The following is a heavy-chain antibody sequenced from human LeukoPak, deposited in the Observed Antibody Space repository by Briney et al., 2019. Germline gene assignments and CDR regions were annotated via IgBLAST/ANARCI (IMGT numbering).Heavy chain of an antibody. CDR3: AKALRRIAVAPAWDFDY. CDR1: GFTFRSYW. J-gene: IGHJ4*02. CDR2: INSDGSST. D-gene: IGHD6-19*01. Sequence: GGSLRLSCAASGFTFRSYWMHWVRQAPGKGLAWVSRINSDGSSTTYADSVKGRFTISRDNAKNTLYLQMNSLRAEDTAVYYCAKALRRIAVAPAWDFDYWGQGTLVTVSS. V-gene: IGHV3-74*01.